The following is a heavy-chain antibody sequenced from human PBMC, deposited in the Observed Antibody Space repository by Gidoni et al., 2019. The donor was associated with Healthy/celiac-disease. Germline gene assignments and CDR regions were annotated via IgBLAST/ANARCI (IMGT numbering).Heavy chain of an antibody. D-gene: IGHD5-18*01. CDR3: ARGSGAAMAPYYFDY. Sequence: QVQLQESGPGLVKPSQTLSLTCTVSGGSIRSGGYYWGWTRQHPGKGLEWIGYIYYSGSTYYNPSLKSRVTISVDTSKNQFSLKLSSVTAADTAVYYCARGSGAAMAPYYFDYWGQGTLVTVSS. V-gene: IGHV4-31*03. J-gene: IGHJ4*02. CDR1: GGSIRSGGYY. CDR2: IYYSGST.